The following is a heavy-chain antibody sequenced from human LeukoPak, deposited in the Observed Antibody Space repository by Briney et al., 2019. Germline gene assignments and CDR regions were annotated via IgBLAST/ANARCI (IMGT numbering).Heavy chain of an antibody. Sequence: GGSLRLSCAASGFTVSSNHMSWVRQAPGKGLEWVSVIYIGGTIYYADSVKGRFTISRDNSMNTVYLKMNSLRAEDTAVYYCARDGEDHYYDYWGQGTLVTVST. CDR3: ARDGEDHYYDY. CDR1: GFTVSSNH. V-gene: IGHV3-66*01. D-gene: IGHD3-10*01. CDR2: IYIGGTI. J-gene: IGHJ4*02.